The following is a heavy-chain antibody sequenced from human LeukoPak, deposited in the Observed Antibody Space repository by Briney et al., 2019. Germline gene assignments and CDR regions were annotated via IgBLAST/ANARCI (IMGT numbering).Heavy chain of an antibody. J-gene: IGHJ5*02. CDR2: ISAYNGNT. V-gene: IGHV1-18*01. Sequence: GASVKVSCRASGYTFTSYGISWVRQAPGQGLEWMGWISAYNGNTNYAQKLQGRVTMTTDTSTSTANMELRSLRSDDTAVYYCARDQGWFGNPGWFDPWGQGTLVTVSS. CDR3: ARDQGWFGNPGWFDP. CDR1: GYTFTSYG. D-gene: IGHD3-10*01.